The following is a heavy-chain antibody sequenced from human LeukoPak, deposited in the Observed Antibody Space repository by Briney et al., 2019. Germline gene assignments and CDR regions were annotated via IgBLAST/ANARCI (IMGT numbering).Heavy chain of an antibody. D-gene: IGHD6-13*01. CDR1: GFTFSSYA. V-gene: IGHV3-23*01. CDR3: ANYPLYSSSWYGAEYFQH. J-gene: IGHJ1*01. CDR2: ISGSGGST. Sequence: GGSLRLSCAASGFTFSSYAMSWVRQAPGKGLEWVSAISGSGGSTYYADSVKGRFTISRDDSKNTLYLQMNSLRAEDTAVYYCANYPLYSSSWYGAEYFQHWGQGTLVTVSS.